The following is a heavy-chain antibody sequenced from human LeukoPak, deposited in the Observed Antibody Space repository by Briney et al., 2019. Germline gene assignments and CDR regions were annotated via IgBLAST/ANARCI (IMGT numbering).Heavy chain of an antibody. V-gene: IGHV3-15*01. D-gene: IGHD3-22*01. Sequence: GGSLRLSCAGSGVTFSNAWMNWVRQAPGEGLEWVALIKTKVEGGPTDYAAPVKGRFTISRDDSENTLYLQIYSLKTEDTAVYYCTADVSDSSGPSFDYWGQGTLVTVSS. CDR2: IKTKVEGGPT. CDR1: GVTFSNAW. J-gene: IGHJ4*02. CDR3: TADVSDSSGPSFDY.